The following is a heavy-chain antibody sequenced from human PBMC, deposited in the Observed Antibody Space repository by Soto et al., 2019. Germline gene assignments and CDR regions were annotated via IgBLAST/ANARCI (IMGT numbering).Heavy chain of an antibody. J-gene: IGHJ4*02. CDR1: GYTFTGYY. CDR2: INPDSGDT. D-gene: IGHD5-12*01. Sequence: GASVKVSCKASGYTFTGYYMHWVRQAPGQGLEWMGWINPDSGDTNYAQKFQGRVTMARDTSITTAYMDLSRLSSDDTAVYYCSRRGYSGYAYEDYWGQGTLVTVSS. V-gene: IGHV1-2*02. CDR3: SRRGYSGYAYEDY.